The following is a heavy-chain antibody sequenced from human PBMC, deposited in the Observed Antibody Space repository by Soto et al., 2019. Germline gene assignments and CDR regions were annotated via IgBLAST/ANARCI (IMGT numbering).Heavy chain of an antibody. CDR3: ARERQDITIFGVVITSGMDV. J-gene: IGHJ6*02. D-gene: IGHD3-3*01. Sequence: GGSLRLSCAASGFTFSSYSMNWVRQAPGKGLEWVSSISSSTSYIDYADSVKGRFTISRDNAMNSLYLQMNSLRADDTAVYYCARERQDITIFGVVITSGMDVWGHGTTVTVS. V-gene: IGHV3-21*01. CDR1: GFTFSSYS. CDR2: ISSSTSYI.